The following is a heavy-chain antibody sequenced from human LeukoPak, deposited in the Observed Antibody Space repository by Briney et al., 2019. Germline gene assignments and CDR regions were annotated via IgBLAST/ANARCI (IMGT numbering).Heavy chain of an antibody. CDR2: ISGSGGST. V-gene: IGHV3-23*01. CDR1: GFTFSSYA. J-gene: IGHJ4*02. D-gene: IGHD4-17*01. Sequence: GGSLRLSCAASGFTFSSYAMSWVRQAPGKGLEWVSAISGSGGSTYYADSVKGRFTISRDNSKNTLYLQMNSLRAEDTAVYYCAKTLSDYGDYAYYFDYWGQGTLVTVSS. CDR3: AKTLSDYGDYAYYFDY.